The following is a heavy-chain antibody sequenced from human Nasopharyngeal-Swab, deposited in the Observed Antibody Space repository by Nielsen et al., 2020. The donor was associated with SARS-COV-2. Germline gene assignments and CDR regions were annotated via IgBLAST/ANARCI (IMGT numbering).Heavy chain of an antibody. D-gene: IGHD3-10*01. CDR2: IKQDGSEK. CDR1: GFTFSSYW. Sequence: GGSLRLSCAASGFTFSSYWMSWVRQAPGKGLEWVANIKQDGSEKYYVDSVKGRFTISRDNAKNSLYLQMNSLRAEDTAVYYCARDSKVRVVGFDYWGQGTLVTVPS. CDR3: ARDSKVRVVGFDY. J-gene: IGHJ4*02. V-gene: IGHV3-7*01.